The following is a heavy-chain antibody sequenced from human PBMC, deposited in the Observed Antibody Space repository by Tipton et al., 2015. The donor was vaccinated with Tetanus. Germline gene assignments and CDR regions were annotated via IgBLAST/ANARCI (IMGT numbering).Heavy chain of an antibody. Sequence: TLSLTCTASGGSINDYYWGWIRQPPGMGLEWIGHISHSGSASYNPSLKSRVTISLDTSKNQFSLTLRSVTAADTAVYYCARSYGDTFLFRLDYWGQGALVTVSS. CDR3: ARSYGDTFLFRLDY. D-gene: IGHD4-17*01. CDR1: GGSINDYY. CDR2: ISHSGSA. V-gene: IGHV4-59*01. J-gene: IGHJ4*02.